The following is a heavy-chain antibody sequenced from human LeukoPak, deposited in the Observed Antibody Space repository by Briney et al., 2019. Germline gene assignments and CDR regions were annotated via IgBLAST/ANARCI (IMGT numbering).Heavy chain of an antibody. V-gene: IGHV3-33*05. CDR2: ISHDGTYA. CDR3: AKDLGEWLAPIDY. CDR1: GFTFRGYD. J-gene: IGHJ4*02. D-gene: IGHD5-24*01. Sequence: GGSLRLSCAASGFTFRGYDIHWVRQAPGKGLEWVADISHDGTYANYADSVKGRFTISRDNSKNTLYLQMNSLRAEDTAVYYCAKDLGEWLAPIDYWGQGTLVTVSS.